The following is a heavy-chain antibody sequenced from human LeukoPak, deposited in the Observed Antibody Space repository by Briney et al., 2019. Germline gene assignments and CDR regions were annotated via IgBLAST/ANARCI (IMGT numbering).Heavy chain of an antibody. V-gene: IGHV3-9*01. D-gene: IGHD6-19*01. J-gene: IGHJ4*02. Sequence: PGRSLRLSCAASGFTFDDYAMRWVRHAPGKGLEWVSGISWNSGSIGYADSVKGRFTISRDNAKNSLYLQINSLRAEDTALYYCAKEQWPQGDFDYWGQGTLVTVSS. CDR2: ISWNSGSI. CDR3: AKEQWPQGDFDY. CDR1: GFTFDDYA.